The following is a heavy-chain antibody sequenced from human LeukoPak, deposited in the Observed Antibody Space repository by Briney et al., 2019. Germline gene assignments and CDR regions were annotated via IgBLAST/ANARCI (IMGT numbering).Heavy chain of an antibody. CDR1: GGSISSSSYY. D-gene: IGHD1-1*01. V-gene: IGHV4-39*01. CDR2: IYYSGST. CDR3: ARIPNWNDFGDWFDP. Sequence: SEPLSLTCTVSGGSISSSSYYWGWIRQPPGKGLEWIGSIYYSGSTYYNPSLKSRVTISVDTSKNQFSLKLSSVTAADTAVYYCARIPNWNDFGDWFDPWGQGTLVTVSS. J-gene: IGHJ5*02.